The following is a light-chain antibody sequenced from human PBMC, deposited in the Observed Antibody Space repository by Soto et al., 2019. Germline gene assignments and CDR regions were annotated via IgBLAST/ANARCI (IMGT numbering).Light chain of an antibody. CDR1: SSDVGGYNY. J-gene: IGLJ2*01. CDR2: EVS. Sequence: QSALTQPPSASGSPGQSVTISCTGTSSDVGGYNYVSWYQQHPGKAPKLMIYEVSKRTSGVPERFSGSKSGNTASLTVSGLQADDEADYYCSSSAGYNVLFGGGTKLTVL. CDR3: SSSAGYNVL. V-gene: IGLV2-8*01.